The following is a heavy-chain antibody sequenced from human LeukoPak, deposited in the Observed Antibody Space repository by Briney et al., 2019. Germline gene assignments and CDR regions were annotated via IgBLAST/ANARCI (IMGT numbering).Heavy chain of an antibody. Sequence: GGSLRLSCAASGFTFSSYGMHWVRQAPGKGLEWVAVIWYDGSNKYYVDSVKGRFTISRDNSKNTLYLQMNSLRAEDTAVYYCARDGQTDYYYYGMDVWGQGTTVTVSS. J-gene: IGHJ6*02. CDR2: IWYDGSNK. CDR1: GFTFSSYG. CDR3: ARDGQTDYYYYGMDV. D-gene: IGHD1-1*01. V-gene: IGHV3-33*01.